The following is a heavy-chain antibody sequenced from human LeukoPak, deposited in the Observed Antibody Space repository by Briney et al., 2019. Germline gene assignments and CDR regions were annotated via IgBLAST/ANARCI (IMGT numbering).Heavy chain of an antibody. Sequence: SRTLSLTCTVSGGSISSGDYYWSWIRQPPGKGLEWIGYIYYSGSTYYNPSLKSRVTISVDTSKNQFSLKLSSVTAADTAVYYCASEAAAGGFDYWGQGTLVTVSS. J-gene: IGHJ4*02. CDR1: GGSISSGDYY. D-gene: IGHD6-13*01. V-gene: IGHV4-30-4*08. CDR3: ASEAAAGGFDY. CDR2: IYYSGST.